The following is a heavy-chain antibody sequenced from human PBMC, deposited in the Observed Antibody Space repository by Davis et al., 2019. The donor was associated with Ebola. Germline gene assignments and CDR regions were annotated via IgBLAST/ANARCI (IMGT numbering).Heavy chain of an antibody. Sequence: GESLKISCSVSGFTFSNYDMHWVRQAPGKGLEYVSGISSNGASTNYADSVKGRITISRDSSNNTLYLHMNSLSAEDTAVYYCAKGFKSCWYGGYYDRWGQGTQVTVSS. V-gene: IGHV3-64*04. J-gene: IGHJ4*02. D-gene: IGHD6-19*01. CDR2: ISSNGAST. CDR1: GFTFSNYD. CDR3: AKGFKSCWYGGYYDR.